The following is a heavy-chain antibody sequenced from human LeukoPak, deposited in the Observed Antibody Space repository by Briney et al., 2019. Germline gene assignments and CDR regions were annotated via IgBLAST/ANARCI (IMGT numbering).Heavy chain of an antibody. D-gene: IGHD3-22*01. CDR1: GGSISSYY. J-gene: IGHJ4*02. V-gene: IGHV4-59*01. CDR2: IYYSGST. Sequence: SETLSLTCTVSGGSISSYYWSWIRQPPGKGLEWIGYIYYSGSTNYNPSLKSRVTISVDTSKNQFSLKLSSVTAADTAVYYCARSLIYYDSSGYYRGGYYFDYWGQGTLVTVSS. CDR3: ARSLIYYDSSGYYRGGYYFDY.